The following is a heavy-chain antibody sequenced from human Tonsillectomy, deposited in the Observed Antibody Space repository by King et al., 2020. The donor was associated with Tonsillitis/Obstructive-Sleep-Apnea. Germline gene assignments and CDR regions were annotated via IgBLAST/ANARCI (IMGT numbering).Heavy chain of an antibody. J-gene: IGHJ5*02. CDR1: GFSLNTSGVG. CDR2: IYWDDDK. D-gene: IGHD3-3*01. V-gene: IGHV2-5*02. Sequence: ITLKESGPTLVKPTQTLTLTCTFSGFSLNTSGVGVGWIRQPTGKALEWLALIYWDDDKRYSPSLRSRLTITKDTSKNQVVLTVTNMDPVDTATYYCAHTRKYYIFWSDYPNWLDPWGQGTLVNVSS. CDR3: AHTRKYYIFWSDYPNWLDP.